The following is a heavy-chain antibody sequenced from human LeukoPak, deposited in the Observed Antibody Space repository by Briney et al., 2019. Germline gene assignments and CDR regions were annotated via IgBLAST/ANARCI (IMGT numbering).Heavy chain of an antibody. J-gene: IGHJ6*02. CDR2: ISGSGGST. V-gene: IGHV3-23*01. D-gene: IGHD2-2*01. Sequence: GGSLRLSCAASGFTFSSYAMNWVRQAPGKGLEWVSGISGSGGSTYYADSVKGRFTISRDSSKNTLYLQMNSLRVEDTAVYYCAKVNGDIVVVPAAMDTYYYYGMDVWGQGTTVTVSS. CDR1: GFTFSSYA. CDR3: AKVNGDIVVVPAAMDTYYYYGMDV.